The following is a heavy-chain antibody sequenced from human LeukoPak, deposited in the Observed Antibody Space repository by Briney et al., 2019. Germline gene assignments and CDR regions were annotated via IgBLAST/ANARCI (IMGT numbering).Heavy chain of an antibody. CDR2: ISGRGGST. V-gene: IGHV3-23*01. D-gene: IGHD5-18*01. Sequence: PGGSLRLSCAASGFTFSSYAMSWVRQAPGKGLEWVSAISGRGGSTYYADSVKGRFTISRDNSKNTLYLQMNSLRAEDTAVYYCAKGIQLWTYYYYYYMDVWGKGTTVTVSS. CDR1: GFTFSSYA. CDR3: AKGIQLWTYYYYYYMDV. J-gene: IGHJ6*03.